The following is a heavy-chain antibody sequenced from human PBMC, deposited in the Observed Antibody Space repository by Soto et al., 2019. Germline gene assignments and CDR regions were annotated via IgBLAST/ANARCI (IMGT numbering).Heavy chain of an antibody. D-gene: IGHD3-3*01. V-gene: IGHV1-46*01. Sequence: VASVKVSCKASGYTFTSYYMHWVRQAPGQGLEWMGIINPSGGSTSYAQKFQGRVTMTRDTSTSTVYMELSSLRSEDTAVYYCARDPGRSITIFGVVNSNYFDYWGQGTLVTVSS. CDR3: ARDPGRSITIFGVVNSNYFDY. J-gene: IGHJ4*02. CDR2: INPSGGST. CDR1: GYTFTSYY.